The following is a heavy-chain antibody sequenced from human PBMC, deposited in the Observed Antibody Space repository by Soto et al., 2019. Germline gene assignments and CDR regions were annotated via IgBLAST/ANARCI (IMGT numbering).Heavy chain of an antibody. D-gene: IGHD5-12*01. CDR3: ARDPSYGGYGRSVY. Sequence: GGSLRLSCAASGFTFSSYWMSWVRQAPGKGLEWVANIKQDGSEKYYVDSVKGRFTISRDNAKNSLYLQMNSLRAEDTAVYYCARDPSYGGYGRSVYWGQGTLVTVSS. CDR1: GFTFSSYW. J-gene: IGHJ4*02. CDR2: IKQDGSEK. V-gene: IGHV3-7*01.